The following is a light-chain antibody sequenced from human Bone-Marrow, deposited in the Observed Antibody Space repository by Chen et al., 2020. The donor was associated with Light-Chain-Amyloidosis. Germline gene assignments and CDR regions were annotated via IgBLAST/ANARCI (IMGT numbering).Light chain of an antibody. V-gene: IGKV3-20*01. CDR2: GSS. CDR3: QQDGTSPLT. CDR1: QTISSNY. J-gene: IGKJ4*01. Sequence: EIVLTQSPGTLSLSPGEGANLSCRASQTISSNYLTWYQQKFGRAPRLLIYGSSSRATGIPDRFTGSGSGTDFTLTINRLEPEEFAMYYCQQDGTSPLTYGGGTKVEI.